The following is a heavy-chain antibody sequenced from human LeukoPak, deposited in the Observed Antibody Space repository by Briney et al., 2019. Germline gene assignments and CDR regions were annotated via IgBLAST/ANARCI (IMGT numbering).Heavy chain of an antibody. CDR1: GFTFSGSA. CDR3: TRHGYSSH. CDR2: IRSTANGYAT. Sequence: GGSLRLSCAASGFTFSGSALHWVRQASGKGLEWVGRIRSTANGYATAYAASVKGRFTISRDDSKNTAYLQMNSLKTEDTAVYYCTRHGYSSHWGQGTLVTVSS. V-gene: IGHV3-73*01. J-gene: IGHJ4*02. D-gene: IGHD6-19*01.